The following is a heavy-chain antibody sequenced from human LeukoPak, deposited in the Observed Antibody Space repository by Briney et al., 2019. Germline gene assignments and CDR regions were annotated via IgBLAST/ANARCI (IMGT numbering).Heavy chain of an antibody. J-gene: IGHJ5*02. CDR1: GYTFIDYR. CDR2: INLNNGGT. CDR3: ARGRRGDSSGYYRNWFDP. D-gene: IGHD3-22*01. V-gene: IGHV1-2*02. Sequence: SVKVSCKASGYTFIDYRIHWVRQAPGQGLEWMGWINLNNGGTKYAQRFQGRVTMTKDTSISTAYMELSRLRSDDMAMYYCARGRRGDSSGYYRNWFDPWGQGTLVTVSS.